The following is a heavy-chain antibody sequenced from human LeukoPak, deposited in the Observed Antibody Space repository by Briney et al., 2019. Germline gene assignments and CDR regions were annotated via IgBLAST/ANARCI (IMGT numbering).Heavy chain of an antibody. V-gene: IGHV3-7*01. CDR3: AREGGSGWYSGWFDP. CDR1: GFTFSTYW. CDR2: IKKDGSEK. D-gene: IGHD6-19*01. Sequence: GGSLRLSCAASGFTFSTYWMSWVRQAPGKGLEWVANIKKDGSEKKYVDSVKGRFTISRDNAKNSLYLRMNSLRAEDTAVYYCAREGGSGWYSGWFDPWGQGTLVTVSS. J-gene: IGHJ5*02.